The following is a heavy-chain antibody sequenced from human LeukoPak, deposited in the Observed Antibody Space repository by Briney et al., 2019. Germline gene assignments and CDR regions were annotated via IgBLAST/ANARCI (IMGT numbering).Heavy chain of an antibody. J-gene: IGHJ4*02. V-gene: IGHV3-15*01. CDR3: TTERAVWFGELFDYYDY. CDR2: IKSKIDGGPT. CDR1: GFIFSNAW. D-gene: IGHD3-10*01. Sequence: GGSLRLSCAASGFIFSNAWMNWVRQAPGKGLEWIGRIKSKIDGGPTDYAAPVKGRFTISRDDSKSTLYLQMNGLKTEDTGVYYCTTERAVWFGELFDYYDYWGQGTLVIISS.